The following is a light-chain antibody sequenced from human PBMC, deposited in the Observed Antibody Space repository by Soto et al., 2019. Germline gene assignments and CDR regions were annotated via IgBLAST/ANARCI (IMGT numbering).Light chain of an antibody. V-gene: IGLV2-14*01. CDR2: EVS. Sequence: QSALTQPASVSGSPGQSITISCTGTSSDVGGYNYVSWYQRHPGKAPKLMIYEVSNRPSGVSNRFSGSKSVNTASLTISGLQAEDEADYYCSSYTSSSTLVFGGGTKLTVL. J-gene: IGLJ2*01. CDR1: SSDVGGYNY. CDR3: SSYTSSSTLV.